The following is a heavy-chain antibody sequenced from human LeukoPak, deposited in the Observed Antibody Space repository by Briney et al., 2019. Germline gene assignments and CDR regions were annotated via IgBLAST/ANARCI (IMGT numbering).Heavy chain of an antibody. Sequence: PGGSLRLSCAASGLTVSSNYMHWVRQAPGKGLVWVSRIKSDGITITYADSVKGRFTISRDNAKNTLYLQMNSLRAEDTAVYYCLRDLNWSLDQWGQGTLVTVSS. CDR1: GLTVSSNY. V-gene: IGHV3-74*01. CDR2: IKSDGITI. J-gene: IGHJ4*02. D-gene: IGHD1-20*01. CDR3: LRDLNWSLDQ.